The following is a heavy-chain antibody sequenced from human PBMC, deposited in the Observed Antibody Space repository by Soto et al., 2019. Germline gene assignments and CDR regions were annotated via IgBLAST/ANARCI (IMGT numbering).Heavy chain of an antibody. Sequence: GGSLRLSCAASGFTFSGSAMHWVRQASGKGLEWVGRIRSKANSYATAYAASVKGRFTISRDDSKNTAYLQMNSLKTEDTAVYYCAKLNYYGSGRGYMDVWGKGTTVTVSS. J-gene: IGHJ6*03. CDR1: GFTFSGSA. CDR3: AKLNYYGSGRGYMDV. V-gene: IGHV3-73*01. CDR2: IRSKANSYAT. D-gene: IGHD3-10*01.